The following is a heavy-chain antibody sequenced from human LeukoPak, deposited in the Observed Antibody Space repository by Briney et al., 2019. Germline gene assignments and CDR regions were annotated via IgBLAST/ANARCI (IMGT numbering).Heavy chain of an antibody. CDR1: GFTFSSYG. CDR2: IRYDGSNK. J-gene: IGHJ4*02. D-gene: IGHD6-13*01. Sequence: GGPLRLSCAASGFTFSSYGMHWVRQAPGKGLEGVAFIRYDGSNKYYADSVKGRFTISRDNSKNTLYLQMNSLRAEDTAVYYCAKGAAAGTESDYWGQGTLVTVSS. CDR3: AKGAAAGTESDY. V-gene: IGHV3-30*02.